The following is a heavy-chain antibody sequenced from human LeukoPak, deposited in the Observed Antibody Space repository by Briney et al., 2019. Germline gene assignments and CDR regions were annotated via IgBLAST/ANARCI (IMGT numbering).Heavy chain of an antibody. J-gene: IGHJ4*02. D-gene: IGHD6-13*01. Sequence: SETLSLTCTVSGASISSYYWSWIRQPPGKGLEWIGLISFTGSTNYNPSLKSRVTTSVDTSKNQFSLKLSSVTAADAAVYYCARGGESSLPLDYWGQGTLVTVSS. CDR3: ARGGESSLPLDY. V-gene: IGHV4-59*01. CDR1: GASISSYY. CDR2: ISFTGST.